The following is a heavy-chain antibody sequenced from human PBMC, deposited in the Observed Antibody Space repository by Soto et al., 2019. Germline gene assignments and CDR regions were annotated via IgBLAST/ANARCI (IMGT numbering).Heavy chain of an antibody. V-gene: IGHV1-46*04. CDR3: ARETTVADPYYFFYGLDV. D-gene: IGHD4-17*01. Sequence: QVHLVQSGTEVKKPGASVTVSCRASGYTFTSYSLHWVRQAHGKGLEWMGLINPRGGRTTYAQKLQGRITITRDTSTSTVYMEVNSLRPEDTAVYYCARETTVADPYYFFYGLDVWGQGTRVNVSS. J-gene: IGHJ6*02. CDR1: GYTFTSYS. CDR2: INPRGGRT.